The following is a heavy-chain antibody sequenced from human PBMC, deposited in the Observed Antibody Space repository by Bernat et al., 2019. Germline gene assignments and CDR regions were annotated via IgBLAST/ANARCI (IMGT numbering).Heavy chain of an antibody. V-gene: IGHV4-31*03. CDR3: ASSITMVRGVIPTPFDY. CDR1: GGSISSGGYY. D-gene: IGHD3-10*01. J-gene: IGHJ4*02. Sequence: QVQLQESGPGLVKPSQTLSLTCTVSGGSISSGGYYWSCIRQHPGKGLEWIGYIYYSGSTYYNPSLKSRVTISVDTSKNQFSLKLSSVTAADTAVYYCASSITMVRGVIPTPFDYWGQGTLVTVYS. CDR2: IYYSGST.